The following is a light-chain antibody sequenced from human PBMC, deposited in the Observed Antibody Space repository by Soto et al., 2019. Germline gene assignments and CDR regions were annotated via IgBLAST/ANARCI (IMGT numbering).Light chain of an antibody. J-gene: IGLJ1*01. V-gene: IGLV2-14*01. Sequence: QSALSQPASVSGSLGQSISISCTGTSSDVGGYNYVSWYQHHPGKAPELLIYEVTNRPSGVSKRFSGSKSGNTASLTISGLQAEDEADYYCSSPTPGSLYVFGTGTKLTVL. CDR3: SSPTPGSLYV. CDR1: SSDVGGYNY. CDR2: EVT.